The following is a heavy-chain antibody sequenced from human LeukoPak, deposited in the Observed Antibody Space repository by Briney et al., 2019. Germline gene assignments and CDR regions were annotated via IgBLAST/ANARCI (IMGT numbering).Heavy chain of an antibody. J-gene: IGHJ3*02. V-gene: IGHV4-59*08. CDR3: ARPDYGDYVFDI. D-gene: IGHD4-17*01. CDR1: GGSISAYY. CDR2: IYYSRST. Sequence: SETLSLTCTVSGGSISAYYWSWIRQPPGKGLEWIGYIYYSRSTNYNPSLKSRVTISVDTSKNQFSLKLRSVTAADTAVYHCARPDYGDYVFDIWGQGTMVTVSS.